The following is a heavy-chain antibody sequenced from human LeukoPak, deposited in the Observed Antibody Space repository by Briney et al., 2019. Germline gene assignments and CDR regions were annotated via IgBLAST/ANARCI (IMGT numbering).Heavy chain of an antibody. CDR3: AREVGYSNYFDY. V-gene: IGHV4-59*01. J-gene: IGHJ4*02. Sequence: SETLSLTCTVSGGSISSYYWSWIRQPPGKGLKWIGYIYYSGSTNYNPSLKSRVTISVDTSKNQFSLKLSSVTAADTAVYYCAREVGYSNYFDYWGQGTLVTVSS. D-gene: IGHD2-15*01. CDR1: GGSISSYY. CDR2: IYYSGST.